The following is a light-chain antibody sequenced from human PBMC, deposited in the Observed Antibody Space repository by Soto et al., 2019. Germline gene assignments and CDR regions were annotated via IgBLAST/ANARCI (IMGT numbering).Light chain of an antibody. Sequence: DIQMTQTPSILAAYGEEKVLLACGASQSIGNWLAWYQQKPGKAPKLLIYKASSLESGVPTRFSGSGSGTEFTLTISSLQPDDFATYYCQQYKSYSSWTFGQGTKVDI. CDR2: KAS. J-gene: IGKJ1*01. CDR3: QQYKSYSSWT. CDR1: QSIGNW. V-gene: IGKV1-5*03.